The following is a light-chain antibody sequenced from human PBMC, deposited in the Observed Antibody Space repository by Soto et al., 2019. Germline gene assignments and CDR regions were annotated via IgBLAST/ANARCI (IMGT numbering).Light chain of an antibody. CDR2: SAS. CDR3: HQYDRSPPIT. Sequence: EIVLTQSPGTLSLSPGDRATLACRASQTVSSTYLAWYQQKRGLAPRLLIYSASRRATGIPDRFSGSGSGTDFTLTISRLEPEDFAVYFCHQYDRSPPITFGQGTRLEIK. CDR1: QTVSSTY. J-gene: IGKJ5*01. V-gene: IGKV3-20*01.